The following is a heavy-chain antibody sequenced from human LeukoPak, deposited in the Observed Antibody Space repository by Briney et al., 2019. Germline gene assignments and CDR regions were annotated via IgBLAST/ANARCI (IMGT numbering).Heavy chain of an antibody. Sequence: SETLSLTCTVSGGSISSGDYYWSWIRQPRGKGLEWIGYIYYSGSTYYNPSLKSRVTISVDTSKNQFSLKLSSVTAADTAVYYCARDGLQYQLLGMPYYYYMDVWGKGTTVTVSS. D-gene: IGHD2-2*01. CDR1: GGSISSGDYY. CDR2: IYYSGST. CDR3: ARDGLQYQLLGMPYYYYMDV. V-gene: IGHV4-30-4*08. J-gene: IGHJ6*03.